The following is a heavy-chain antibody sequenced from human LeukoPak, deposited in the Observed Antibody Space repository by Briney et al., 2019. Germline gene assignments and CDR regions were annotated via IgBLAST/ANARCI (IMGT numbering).Heavy chain of an antibody. Sequence: GGSLRLSCAASGFTFSGYSMNWVRQAPGKGLEWVSYISSSSSTIYYADSVKGRFTISRDNAKNSLYLQMNSLRAEDTAVYYCARDSGSWYYRACQHWGQGTLVTVSS. V-gene: IGHV3-48*04. CDR3: ARDSGSWYYRACQH. J-gene: IGHJ1*01. D-gene: IGHD6-13*01. CDR1: GFTFSGYS. CDR2: ISSSSSTI.